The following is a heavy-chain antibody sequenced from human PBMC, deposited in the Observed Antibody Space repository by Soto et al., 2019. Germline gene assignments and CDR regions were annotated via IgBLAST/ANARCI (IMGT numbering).Heavy chain of an antibody. V-gene: IGHV3-53*04. D-gene: IGHD3-16*01. CDR3: ARDMVDSLVLSSDPRRLFDI. CDR1: AASISTSY. Sequence: LSLTCVVSAASISTSYWWGWVRQAPGKGLEWVSLIYSDGTTYYADSVKGRFTISRHSSKNTLYLQMNSLRAEDTAVYYCARDMVDSLVLSSDPRRLFDIWGQGTLVTVSS. CDR2: IYSDGTT. J-gene: IGHJ3*02.